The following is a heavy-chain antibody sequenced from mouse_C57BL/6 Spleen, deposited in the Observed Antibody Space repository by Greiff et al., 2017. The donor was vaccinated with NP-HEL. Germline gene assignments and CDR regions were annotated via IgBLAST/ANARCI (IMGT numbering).Heavy chain of an antibody. CDR2: IYPGSGST. CDR1: GYTFTSYW. D-gene: IGHD2-2*01. J-gene: IGHJ2*01. Sequence: VQLQQPGAELVKPGASVKMSCKASGYTFTSYWITWVKQRPGQGLEWIGDIYPGSGSTNYNEKFKSKATLTVDTSSSTAYMQLSSLTSEDSAVYYCARRGPRSTMVTYVDYWGQGTTLTVSS. CDR3: ARRGPRSTMVTYVDY. V-gene: IGHV1-55*01.